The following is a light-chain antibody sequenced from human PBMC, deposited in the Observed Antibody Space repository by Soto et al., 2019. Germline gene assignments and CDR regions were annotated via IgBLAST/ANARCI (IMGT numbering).Light chain of an antibody. CDR1: QSVSSSY. CDR3: QQYGAQPYY. J-gene: IGKJ2*01. CDR2: GAS. Sequence: EVVLTQSPGMLSLSPGERATLSCRASQSVSSSYLGWYQQRPGQAPRLLMYGASRRSTGIPDRFSGSGSGTDFTLTLSRREPEDFAVYYGQQYGAQPYYFGQGTKLEIK. V-gene: IGKV3-20*01.